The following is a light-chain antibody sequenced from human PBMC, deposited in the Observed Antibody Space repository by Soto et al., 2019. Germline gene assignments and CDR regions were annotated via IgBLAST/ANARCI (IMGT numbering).Light chain of an antibody. V-gene: IGKV1-5*01. CDR1: QIISSW. Sequence: DIQITQSPSTLSASVGDRVTITCRASQIISSWLAWYQQKPGKAPNLLIYDASSLESGVPSRFSGSGSGTEFTLTISSLQPDDFATYYCHQYSSYSTFGQGTKVDIK. CDR3: HQYSSYST. J-gene: IGKJ1*01. CDR2: DAS.